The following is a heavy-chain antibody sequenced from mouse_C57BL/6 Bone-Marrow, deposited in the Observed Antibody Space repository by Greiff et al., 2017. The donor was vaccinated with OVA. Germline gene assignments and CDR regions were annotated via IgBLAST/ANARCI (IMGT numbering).Heavy chain of an antibody. CDR1: GYTFTSYW. CDR3: ARDYYGSYWYFDV. D-gene: IGHD1-1*01. J-gene: IGHJ1*03. CDR2: IDPSDSYT. Sequence: QVQLQQPGAELVMPGASVKLSCKASGYTFTSYWMHWVKQRPGQGLEWIGEIDPSDSYTNYNQKFKGKSTFTVDKSSSTAYMQLSSLTSEDSAVYYCARDYYGSYWYFDVWGTGTTVTVSS. V-gene: IGHV1-69*01.